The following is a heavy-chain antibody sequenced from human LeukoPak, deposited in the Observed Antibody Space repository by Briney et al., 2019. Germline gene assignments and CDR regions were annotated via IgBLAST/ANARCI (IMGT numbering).Heavy chain of an antibody. V-gene: IGHV4-39*01. CDR3: VNSSPGGGWLVSGNFDY. CDR2: IYYSGST. Sequence: PSETLSLTCTVSGGSISRSSYYWGWIRQPPGKGLEWIGSIYYSGSTYYNPSLKSRVTISVDTSKNQFSLKLSSVTAADTAVYYCVNSSPGGGWLVSGNFDYWGQGTLVTVSS. CDR1: GGSISRSSYY. D-gene: IGHD6-19*01. J-gene: IGHJ4*02.